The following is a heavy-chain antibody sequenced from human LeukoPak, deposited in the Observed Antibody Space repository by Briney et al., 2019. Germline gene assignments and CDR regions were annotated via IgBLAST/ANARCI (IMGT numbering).Heavy chain of an antibody. CDR3: ARESVAGNYFDY. CDR1: GFTFSSYA. D-gene: IGHD6-19*01. Sequence: GGSLRLSCAASGFTFSSYAMSWVRQAPGKGLEWVANIKQDGSEKYYVDSVKGRFTIPGNNAKNSLYLQMNSRRAEDRAVYYCARESVAGNYFDYWGQGTLVTVSS. CDR2: IKQDGSEK. J-gene: IGHJ4*02. V-gene: IGHV3-7*01.